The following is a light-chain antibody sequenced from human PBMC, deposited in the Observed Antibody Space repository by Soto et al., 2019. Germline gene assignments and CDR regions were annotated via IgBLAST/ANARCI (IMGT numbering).Light chain of an antibody. CDR2: GAS. CDR3: QQFSTSPTMYT. V-gene: IGKV3-20*01. CDR1: QSVSSTF. J-gene: IGKJ2*01. Sequence: EIVLTQSPGTLSLSPGERATLSCKASQSVSSTFLAWYQRKPGQAPRLLIYGASTRATGIPERFSGSASGTDFSLTISRLEPEDFAVYYCQQFSTSPTMYTFGQGTKLEIK.